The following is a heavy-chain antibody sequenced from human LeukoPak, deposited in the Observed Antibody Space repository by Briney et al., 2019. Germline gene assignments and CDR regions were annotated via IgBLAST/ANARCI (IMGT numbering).Heavy chain of an antibody. D-gene: IGHD3-22*01. CDR2: IRYDGSNK. CDR1: GFTFSNYG. Sequence: GGSLRLSCAASGFTFSNYGMHWVRQAPGKGLEWVAFIRYDGSNKYYSDSVKGRFTVSRDNSKNTLYLQMNSLRAEDTAVYYCAKDSRMMVVFITGKGTEFDYWGQGAVVTVSS. CDR3: AKDSRMMVVFITGKGTEFDY. J-gene: IGHJ4*02. V-gene: IGHV3-30*02.